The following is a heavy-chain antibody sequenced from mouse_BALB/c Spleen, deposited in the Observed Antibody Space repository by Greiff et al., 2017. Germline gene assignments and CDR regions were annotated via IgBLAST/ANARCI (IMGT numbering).Heavy chain of an antibody. J-gene: IGHJ2*01. D-gene: IGHD2-14*01. V-gene: IGHV3-2*02. Sequence: EVQLQESGPGLVKPSQSLSLTCTVTGYSITSDYAWNWIRQFPGNKLEWMGYISYSGSTSYNPSLKSRISITRDTSKNQFFLQLNSVTTEDTATYYCARYYRYDFDYWGQGTTLTVSS. CDR1: GYSITSDYA. CDR3: ARYYRYDFDY. CDR2: ISYSGST.